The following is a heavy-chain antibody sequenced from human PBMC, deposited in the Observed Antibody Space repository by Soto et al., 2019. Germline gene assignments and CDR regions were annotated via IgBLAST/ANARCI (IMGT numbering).Heavy chain of an antibody. CDR2: IYYSGST. V-gene: IGHV4-59*12. CDR3: ARGREVSSVDYYYDSSGPGEY. D-gene: IGHD3-22*01. Sequence: SETLSLTCTVSGGSISSYYWSWIRQPPGKGLEWIGYIYYSGSTNYNPSLKSRVTISVDTSKNQFSLKLSSVTAADTAVYYCARGREVSSVDYYYDSSGPGEYWGQGTLVTVSS. J-gene: IGHJ4*02. CDR1: GGSISSYY.